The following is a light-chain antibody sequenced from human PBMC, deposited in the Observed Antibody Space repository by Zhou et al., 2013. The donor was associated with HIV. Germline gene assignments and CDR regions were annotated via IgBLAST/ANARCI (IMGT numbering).Light chain of an antibody. J-gene: IGKJ5*01. CDR2: GAS. Sequence: ENVLTQSPGTLSLSPGQRATLSCRASQSVGSSVLAWYQQKPGQAPRLLIYGASNRATGIPDRFSGSGSGTDFTLTISRLEAEDFAVYYCQQYVSLPQTFGQGTRLDIK. V-gene: IGKV3-20*01. CDR1: QSVGSSV. CDR3: QQYVSLPQT.